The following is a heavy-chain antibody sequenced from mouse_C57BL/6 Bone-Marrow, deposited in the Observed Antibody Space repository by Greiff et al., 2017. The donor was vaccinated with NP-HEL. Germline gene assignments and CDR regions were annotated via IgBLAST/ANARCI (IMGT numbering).Heavy chain of an antibody. J-gene: IGHJ2*01. V-gene: IGHV1-64*01. CDR3: ARSGITTVVATRLYYCDY. Sequence: QVQLKQPGAELVKPGASVKLSCKASGYTFTSYWMHWVKQRPGQGLEWIGMIHPNSGSTNYNEKFTSKATLTVDKSSSTAYMQLSSLTSEDSAVYYCARSGITTVVATRLYYCDYWGQGTTLTVSS. CDR1: GYTFTSYW. D-gene: IGHD1-1*01. CDR2: IHPNSGST.